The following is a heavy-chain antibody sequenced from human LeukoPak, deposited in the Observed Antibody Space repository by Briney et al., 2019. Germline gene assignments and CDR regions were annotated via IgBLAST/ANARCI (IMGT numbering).Heavy chain of an antibody. D-gene: IGHD2-15*01. CDR3: ARHTPSTYPGGPYDY. CDR2: ISYSGST. J-gene: IGHJ4*02. Sequence: SETLSLTCTVSGASISSNYGCWIRHPPGKGLEWIGYISYSGSTAYNASLNNRVTISADTSKNHFSLKLNSVTAADTAVYYCARHTPSTYPGGPYDYWGQGTLVTVSS. V-gene: IGHV4-59*08. CDR1: GASISSNY.